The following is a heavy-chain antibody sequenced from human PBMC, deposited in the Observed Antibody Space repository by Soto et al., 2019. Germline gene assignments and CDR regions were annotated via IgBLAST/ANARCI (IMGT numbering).Heavy chain of an antibody. V-gene: IGHV1-46*03. CDR1: GYTFTSYY. J-gene: IGHJ6*03. CDR3: ARDQEPSTLYYDYYYMDV. CDR2: INPSGGST. Sequence: QVQLVQSGAEVKKPGASVTVSCKASGYTFTSYYIHWVRQAPGQGLEWVGIINPSGGSTSYAQKVQGRVAMNRDTSTSTVYMEVSGLRSEDTAVYYCARDQEPSTLYYDYYYMDVWGKGTTVTVSS.